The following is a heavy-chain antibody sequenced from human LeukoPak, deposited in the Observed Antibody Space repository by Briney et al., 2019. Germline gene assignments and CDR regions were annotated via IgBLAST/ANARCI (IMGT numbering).Heavy chain of an antibody. CDR2: IIPIFDTT. V-gene: IGHV1-69*01. CDR3: ARVVGQYYHYMDV. J-gene: IGHJ6*03. Sequence: SVKVSCKASGGTFSNYAISWVRQAPGQGLEWMGGIIPIFDTTTYAQKFQGRVTITADESTSTAYMDLSSLRFEDTAVYYCARVVGQYYHYMDVWGKGTTVTVSS. CDR1: GGTFSNYA. D-gene: IGHD3-16*01.